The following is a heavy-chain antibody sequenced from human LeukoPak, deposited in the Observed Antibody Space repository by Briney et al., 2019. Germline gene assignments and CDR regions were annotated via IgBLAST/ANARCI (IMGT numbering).Heavy chain of an antibody. CDR1: GFIFSSYA. J-gene: IGHJ4*02. Sequence: GGSLRLSCAASGFIFSSYAMSWVRQAPGKGLEWVSAISAYGGSTYNADSVKGRFTVSRDNSKNTLYLQMNSLRAEDTAVYYCAKVSAYYYDSSAVDYWGQGTLVTVSS. CDR2: ISAYGGST. D-gene: IGHD3-22*01. V-gene: IGHV3-23*01. CDR3: AKVSAYYYDSSAVDY.